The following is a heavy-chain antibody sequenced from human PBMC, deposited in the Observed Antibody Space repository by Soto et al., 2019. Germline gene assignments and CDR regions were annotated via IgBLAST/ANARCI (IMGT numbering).Heavy chain of an antibody. CDR2: ISYDGSNK. D-gene: IGHD7-27*01. CDR1: GFTFSSYG. Sequence: GGSLRLSCAASGFTFSSYGMHWVRQAPGKGLEWVAVISYDGSNKYYADSVKGRFTISRDNSKNTLYLQMNSLRAEDTAVYYCDWGHSFDPWGQGTLVTVSS. V-gene: IGHV3-30*03. CDR3: DWGHSFDP. J-gene: IGHJ5*02.